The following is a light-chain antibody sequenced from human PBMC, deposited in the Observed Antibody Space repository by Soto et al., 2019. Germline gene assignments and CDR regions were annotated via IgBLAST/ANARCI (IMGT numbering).Light chain of an antibody. CDR3: QQRNSYPRT. J-gene: IGKJ2*01. CDR1: QGINIF. Sequence: DIQLTQSPSFLSASLGDRVTITCRASQGINIFLAWFQQKPGKAPNLLISAASTLQSGVPSRFSGSGSETEFTLTITSLQPEYSATYYCQQRNSYPRTFGQGTKVEIK. CDR2: AAS. V-gene: IGKV1-9*01.